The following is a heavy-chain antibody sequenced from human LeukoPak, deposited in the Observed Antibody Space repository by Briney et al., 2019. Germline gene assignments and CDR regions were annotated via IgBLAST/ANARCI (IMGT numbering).Heavy chain of an antibody. CDR2: ISSGSSTI. D-gene: IGHD3-22*01. V-gene: IGHV3-48*01. J-gene: IGHJ4*02. Sequence: GGSLRLSCVDSGFTLRSYSMNWVRQAPGKGLEWVAYISSGSSTIYHADSVKDRSTISRDNARNSLYLQMNSLRAEDTAVYYCARDSDHYDTSGFSLYYFDSWGQGTLVTVSS. CDR3: ARDSDHYDTSGFSLYYFDS. CDR1: GFTLRSYS.